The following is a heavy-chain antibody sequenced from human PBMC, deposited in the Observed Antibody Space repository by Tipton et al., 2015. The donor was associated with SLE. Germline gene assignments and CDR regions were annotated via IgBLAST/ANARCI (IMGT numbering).Heavy chain of an antibody. J-gene: IGHJ5*02. Sequence: TLSLTCSVSGASISSGNYYWTFIRQSATRGLEWIVHVYIRGSTNYGLDYNPSLKSRVTISDDMYKTQLSLRLTSANVADTAVYYCARGVGQSYGKVATDWVDTSGPRAPVIVSS. CDR1: GASISSGNYY. V-gene: IGHV4-61*09. D-gene: IGHD3-10*01. CDR2: VYIRGST. CDR3: ARGVGQSYGKVATDWVDT.